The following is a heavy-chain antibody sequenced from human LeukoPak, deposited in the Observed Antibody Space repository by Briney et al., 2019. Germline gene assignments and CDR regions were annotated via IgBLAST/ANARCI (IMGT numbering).Heavy chain of an antibody. J-gene: IGHJ5*02. Sequence: GGSLRLSCAASGFRFSSYWMSWVRQAPGKGLEWVGNIKQDGSEIDYVDSMKGRFTISRDNAKNSLYLQMNSLRAEDTAVYYCARKRPSWFDPWGQGTLVTVSS. CDR1: GFRFSSYW. V-gene: IGHV3-7*01. CDR3: ARKRPSWFDP. CDR2: IKQDGSEI.